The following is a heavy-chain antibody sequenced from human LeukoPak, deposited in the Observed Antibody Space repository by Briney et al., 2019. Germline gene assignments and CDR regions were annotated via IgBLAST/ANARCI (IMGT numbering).Heavy chain of an antibody. CDR2: ISAYNGNT. J-gene: IGHJ5*02. CDR1: GYTFTSYG. Sequence: ASVKVSCKASGYTFTSYGISWVRQAPGQGLEWMGWISAYNGNTNYAQKLQGRVTMTTDTSTSTAYMELRSLGSDDTAVYYCARSLDIVVVPAAIWFDPWGQGTLVTVSS. D-gene: IGHD2-2*01. CDR3: ARSLDIVVVPAAIWFDP. V-gene: IGHV1-18*01.